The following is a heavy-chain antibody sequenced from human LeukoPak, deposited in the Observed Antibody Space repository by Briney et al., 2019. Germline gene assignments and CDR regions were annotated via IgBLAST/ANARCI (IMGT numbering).Heavy chain of an antibody. J-gene: IGHJ3*02. V-gene: IGHV4-59*01. CDR2: IYYSGST. CDR1: GGSISSYY. Sequence: SETLSLTCTVSGGSISSYYWSWIRQPPGKGLEWIGYIYYSGSTNYNPSLKSRVTISVDTSKNQFSLKLSSVTAADTAVYYCARGPSGYYDILTGYYIHDAFDIWGQGTMVTVSS. CDR3: ARGPSGYYDILTGYYIHDAFDI. D-gene: IGHD3-9*01.